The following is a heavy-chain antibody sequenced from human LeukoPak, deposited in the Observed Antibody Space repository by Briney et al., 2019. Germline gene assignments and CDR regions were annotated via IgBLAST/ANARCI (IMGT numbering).Heavy chain of an antibody. D-gene: IGHD4-11*01. CDR3: AKDSDYNLYYFDY. Sequence: GGSLRLSCAASGFTFSNAWMSWVRQAPGKGLEWVAVISYDGSNKYYADSVKGRFTISRDNSKNTLYLQMNSLRAEDTAVYYCAKDSDYNLYYFDYWGQGTLVTVSS. CDR2: ISYDGSNK. V-gene: IGHV3-30*18. J-gene: IGHJ4*02. CDR1: GFTFSNAW.